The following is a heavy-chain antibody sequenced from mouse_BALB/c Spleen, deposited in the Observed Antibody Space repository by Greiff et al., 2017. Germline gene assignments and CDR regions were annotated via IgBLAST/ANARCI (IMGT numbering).Heavy chain of an antibody. V-gene: IGHV1-15*01. CDR1: GYTFTDYE. D-gene: IGHD1-1*01. CDR3: TRGGYYGSNKGLDD. Sequence: VKLVESGAELVRPGASVTLSCKASGYTFTDYEMHWVKQTPVHGLEWIGAIDPETGGTAYNQKVKGKATLTADKSSSTAYMELRNLTSEDSAVSYCTRGGYYGSNKGLDDWGQGTTLTVSS. CDR2: IDPETGGT. J-gene: IGHJ2*01.